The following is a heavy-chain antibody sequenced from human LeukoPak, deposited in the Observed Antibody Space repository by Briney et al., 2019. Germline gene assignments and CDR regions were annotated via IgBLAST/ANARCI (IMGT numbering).Heavy chain of an antibody. J-gene: IGHJ4*02. CDR2: IWYDGSNK. CDR1: GFTSSSYG. Sequence: PGGSLRLSCAASGFTSSSYGMHWVRQAPGKGLEWVAVIWYDGSNKYYADSVKGRFTISRDNSKNTLYLQMNSLRAEDTAVYYCARAPQYVFYFDYWGQGTLVTVSS. D-gene: IGHD2-2*01. V-gene: IGHV3-33*01. CDR3: ARAPQYVFYFDY.